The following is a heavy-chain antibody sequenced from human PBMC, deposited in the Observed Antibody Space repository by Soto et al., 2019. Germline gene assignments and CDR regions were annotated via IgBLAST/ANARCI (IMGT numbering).Heavy chain of an antibody. CDR3: ARGQGLPMPIRITMVRGATPTGNYFDY. D-gene: IGHD3-10*01. V-gene: IGHV1-8*01. Sequence: ASVKVSCKASGYTFTSYDINWVRQATGQGLEWMGWMNPNSGNTGYAQKFQGRVTMTRNTSISTAYMELSSLGSEDTAVYYCARGQGLPMPIRITMVRGATPTGNYFDYWGQGTLVTVSS. CDR1: GYTFTSYD. J-gene: IGHJ4*02. CDR2: MNPNSGNT.